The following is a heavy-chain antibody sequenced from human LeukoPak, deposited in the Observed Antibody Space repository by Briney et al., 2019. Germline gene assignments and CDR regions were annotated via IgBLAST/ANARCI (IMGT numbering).Heavy chain of an antibody. Sequence: SETLSLTCTVSGGSISSYYWSWIRQPPGKGLEWIGYIYYSGSTNYNPSLKSRVTISVDTSKNQFSLKLSSVTAADTAVYYCARGRYYYGSGNYFDYWGQGTLVTVSS. V-gene: IGHV4-59*08. CDR1: GGSISSYY. CDR2: IYYSGST. CDR3: ARGRYYYGSGNYFDY. D-gene: IGHD3-10*01. J-gene: IGHJ4*02.